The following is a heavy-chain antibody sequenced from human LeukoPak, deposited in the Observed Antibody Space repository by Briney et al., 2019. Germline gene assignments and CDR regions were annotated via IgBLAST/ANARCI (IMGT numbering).Heavy chain of an antibody. J-gene: IGHJ5*02. CDR2: INPSGGST. V-gene: IGHV1-46*01. CDR1: GYAFTSYY. CDR3: ARALIYDYVWGSYRPGDWFDP. D-gene: IGHD3-16*02. Sequence: ASVKVSCKASGYAFTSYYMHWVRQAPGQGLEWMGIINPSGGSTSYAQKFQGRVTMTRDTSTSTVYMELSSLRSEDTAVYYCARALIYDYVWGSYRPGDWFDPWGQGTLVTVSS.